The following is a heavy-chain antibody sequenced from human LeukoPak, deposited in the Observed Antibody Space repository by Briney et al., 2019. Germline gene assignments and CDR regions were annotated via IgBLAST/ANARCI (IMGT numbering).Heavy chain of an antibody. Sequence: ASVKVSCKASGYTFTGYYMHWVRQAPGQGLEWMGRINPNSGGTNYAQKFQGRVTTTRDTSISTAYMELSRLRSDDTAVYYCARSNYVPCRRPDCSSAQKRPDAFDIWGQGTMVTVSS. CDR1: GYTFTGYY. CDR3: ARSNYVPCRRPDCSSAQKRPDAFDI. CDR2: INPNSGGT. J-gene: IGHJ3*02. V-gene: IGHV1-2*06. D-gene: IGHD2-2*01.